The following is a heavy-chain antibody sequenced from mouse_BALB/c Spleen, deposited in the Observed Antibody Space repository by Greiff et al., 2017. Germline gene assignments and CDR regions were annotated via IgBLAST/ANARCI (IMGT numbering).Heavy chain of an antibody. Sequence: QVQLQQSGAELVRPGTSVKVSCKASGYAFTNYLIEWVKQRPGQGLEWIGVINPGSGGTNYNEKFKGKATLTADKSSSTAYMQLSSLTSDDSAVYFCARGGYYGWFAYWGQGTLVTVSA. CDR2: INPGSGGT. V-gene: IGHV1-54*01. CDR3: ARGGYYGWFAY. J-gene: IGHJ3*01. CDR1: GYAFTNYL. D-gene: IGHD1-1*01.